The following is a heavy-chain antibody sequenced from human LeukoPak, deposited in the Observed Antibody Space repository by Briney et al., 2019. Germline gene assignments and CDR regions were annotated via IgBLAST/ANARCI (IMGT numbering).Heavy chain of an antibody. CDR2: IIDSGEST. D-gene: IGHD3-16*01. CDR1: GFTFSSYA. J-gene: IGHJ6*03. CDR3: AKLGGQELHNYYVAV. V-gene: IGHV3-23*01. Sequence: GGSLRLSCAASGFTFSSYAMGWVRQAPGKGLEWVSGIIDSGESTYYANFAKGRFTISRDNSNNTLYLQMNSLRAEDTAVYYCAKLGGQELHNYYVAVCGKGTTVAVSS.